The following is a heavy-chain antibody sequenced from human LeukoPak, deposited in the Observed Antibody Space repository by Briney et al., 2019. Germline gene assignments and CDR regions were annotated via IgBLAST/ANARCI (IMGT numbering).Heavy chain of an antibody. D-gene: IGHD3-3*01. J-gene: IGHJ3*02. V-gene: IGHV3-23*01. Sequence: GGSLRLSCAASGFTFTTYAMTWVRQAPGKGLEWVSAISNSGGNTYYANSVKSRFTISRDNSKNTLYLQMNSLRAEDTAVYYCAKDGGIWGQGTMVTVSS. CDR2: ISNSGGNT. CDR1: GFTFTTYA. CDR3: AKDGGI.